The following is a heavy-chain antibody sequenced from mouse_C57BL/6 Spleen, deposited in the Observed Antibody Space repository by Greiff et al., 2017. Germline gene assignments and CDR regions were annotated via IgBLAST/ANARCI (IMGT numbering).Heavy chain of an antibody. V-gene: IGHV1-61*01. CDR3: ARRYYGSSAWFAY. D-gene: IGHD1-1*01. Sequence: QVQLQQPGAELVRPGSSVKLSCKASGYTFTSYWMDWVKQRPGQGLEWIGNIYPSDSETHYNQKFKDKATLTVDKSSSTAYMQLSSLTSEDSAVYYCARRYYGSSAWFAYWGQGTLVTVSA. J-gene: IGHJ3*01. CDR1: GYTFTSYW. CDR2: IYPSDSET.